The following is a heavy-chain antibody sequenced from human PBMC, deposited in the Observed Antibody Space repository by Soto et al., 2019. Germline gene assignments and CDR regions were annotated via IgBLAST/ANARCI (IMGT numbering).Heavy chain of an antibody. CDR3: ARPKGTYSSGYYSFDF. J-gene: IGHJ4*02. CDR2: IIPLFGTA. D-gene: IGHD6-19*01. V-gene: IGHV1-69*01. CDR1: GGTFSTYA. Sequence: QVQLEQSGGEVKQPGSSVRVSCKTSGGTFSTYAINWVRQAPGQGLEWMGAIIPLFGTADYSQKFQGRAKLTADEATSTAYMEPRSLGFDDTAVYFCARPKGTYSSGYYSFDFWGQGTLVTVSS.